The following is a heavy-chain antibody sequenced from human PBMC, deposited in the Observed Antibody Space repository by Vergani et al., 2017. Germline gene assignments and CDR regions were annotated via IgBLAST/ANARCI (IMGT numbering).Heavy chain of an antibody. CDR2: IKQDGSEK. V-gene: IGHV3-7*01. CDR3: ARVGDGKYFDY. D-gene: IGHD5-24*01. CDR1: GFTFSSYW. Sequence: EVQLVESGGGLVQPGGSLRLSCAASGFTFSSYWMSWVRQAPGKGLEWVANIKQDGSEKYYVDSVKGRFAISRDNAKNSLYLQMNSLRAEDTAVYYCARVGDGKYFDYWGQGTLVTVSS. J-gene: IGHJ4*02.